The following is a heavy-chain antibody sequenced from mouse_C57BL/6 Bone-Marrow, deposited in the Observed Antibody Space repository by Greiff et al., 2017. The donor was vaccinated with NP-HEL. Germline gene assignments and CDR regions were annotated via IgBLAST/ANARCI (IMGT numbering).Heavy chain of an antibody. Sequence: VQLQQSGAELVKPGASVKLSCKASGYTFTSYWMHWVKQRPGQGLEWIGMIHPNSGSTNYNEKFKSKATLTVDKSSSTAYMQLSSLTSEDSAVYYCARILYYYGSPLYYAMDYWGQGTSVTVSS. J-gene: IGHJ4*01. V-gene: IGHV1-64*01. CDR3: ARILYYYGSPLYYAMDY. CDR2: IHPNSGST. CDR1: GYTFTSYW. D-gene: IGHD1-1*01.